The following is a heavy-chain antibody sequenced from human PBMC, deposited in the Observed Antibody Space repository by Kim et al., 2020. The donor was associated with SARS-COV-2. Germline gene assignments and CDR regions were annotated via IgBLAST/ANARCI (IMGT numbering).Heavy chain of an antibody. J-gene: IGHJ6*02. CDR2: IYSGGST. Sequence: GGSLRLSCAASGITVSSNYMSWVRQAPGKGLEWVSVIYSGGSTYYADSEKGRITLSRDNSKNTLYLHMNSLRAEDTAVYYCARDLAVYGMDVWGQGTTVTVSS. CDR1: GITVSSNY. CDR3: ARDLAVYGMDV. V-gene: IGHV3-66*01. D-gene: IGHD6-19*01.